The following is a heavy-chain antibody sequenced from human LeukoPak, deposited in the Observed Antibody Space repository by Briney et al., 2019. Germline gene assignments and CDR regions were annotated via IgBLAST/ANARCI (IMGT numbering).Heavy chain of an antibody. CDR2: IYYGKT. CDR1: GDSISSSSCY. V-gene: IGHV4-39*01. Sequence: PSETLSLTCTVAGDSISSSSCYWGWIRQSPGEGLEWIGSIYYGKTYSNPSLKSRVSISVDTSKNHFSLKVSSVSAADTAVYHCAKHHILTGYYFFTPFFDYWSHGTLVTVSS. CDR3: AKHHILTGYYFFTPFFDY. J-gene: IGHJ4*01. D-gene: IGHD3-9*01.